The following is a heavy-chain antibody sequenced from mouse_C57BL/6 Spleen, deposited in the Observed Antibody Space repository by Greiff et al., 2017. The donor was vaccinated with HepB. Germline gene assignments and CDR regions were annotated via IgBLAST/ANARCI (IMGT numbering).Heavy chain of an antibody. D-gene: IGHD1-1*01. J-gene: IGHJ2*01. CDR3: ARDHYYGSSFDY. CDR1: GFTFSDYG. V-gene: IGHV5-17*01. Sequence: EVMLVESGGGLVKPGGSLKLSCAASGFTFSDYGMHWVRQAPEKGLEWVAYISSGSSTIYYADTVKGRFTISRDNAKNTLFLQMTSLRSEDTAMYYCARDHYYGSSFDYWGQGTTLTVSS. CDR2: ISSGSSTI.